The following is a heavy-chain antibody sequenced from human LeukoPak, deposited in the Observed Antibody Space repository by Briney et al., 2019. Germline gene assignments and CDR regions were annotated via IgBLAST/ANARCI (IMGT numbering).Heavy chain of an antibody. V-gene: IGHV1-24*01. Sequence: ASVKVSCKVSGDTLTELSMQWVRQAPEKGLEWMGGFHPEDGKTIYAQKLHGRVTMTGDPYTDPAYLELSNLTAEDPAVRSSATGDYGDRYYFYYWGQGTLVTVSS. CDR2: FHPEDGKT. D-gene: IGHD4-17*01. CDR3: ATGDYGDRYYFYY. J-gene: IGHJ4*02. CDR1: GDTLTELS.